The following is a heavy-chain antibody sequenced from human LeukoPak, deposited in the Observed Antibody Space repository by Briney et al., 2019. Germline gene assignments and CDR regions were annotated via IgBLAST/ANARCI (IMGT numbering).Heavy chain of an antibody. CDR1: GGSISSSSYY. CDR2: IYYSGST. D-gene: IGHD4-17*01. J-gene: IGHJ4*02. V-gene: IGHV4-39*01. Sequence: SETLSLTCTVSGGSISSSSYYWGWIRQPPGKGLEWIGSIYYSGSTYYNPSLKSRVTISVDTSKNQFSLKLSSVTAADTAVYYCAGYYGDYGRYFDYWGQGTLVTVSS. CDR3: AGYYGDYGRYFDY.